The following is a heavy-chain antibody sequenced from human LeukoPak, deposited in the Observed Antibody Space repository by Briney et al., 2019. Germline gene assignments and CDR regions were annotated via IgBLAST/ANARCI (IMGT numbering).Heavy chain of an antibody. D-gene: IGHD3-10*01. V-gene: IGHV3-23*01. CDR2: ISGSGGST. J-gene: IGHJ6*02. CDR1: GFTFSSYA. CDR3: YYGSGRNYYCGMDV. Sequence: GGSLRLSCAASGFTFSSYAMSWVRQAPGKGLEWVSAISGSGGSTYYADSVKGRFTISRDNSKNTLYLQMNSLRAEDTAVYYCYYGSGRNYYCGMDVWGQGTTVTVSS.